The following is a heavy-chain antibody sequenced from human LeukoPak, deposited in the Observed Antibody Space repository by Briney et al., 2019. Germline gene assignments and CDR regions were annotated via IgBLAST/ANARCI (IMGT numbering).Heavy chain of an antibody. CDR1: GGSIRSPTYY. V-gene: IGHV4-39*07. J-gene: IGHJ4*02. CDR2: IYYSGNT. D-gene: IGHD1-26*01. Sequence: SETLSLTCTVSGGSIRSPTYYWGWIRQPPGKGLEWIGSIYYSGNTYYNPSLMSRVTISVDTSKNQFSLKLSSVTAADTAVCYCARAQSYRYFDYWGQGTLVTVSS. CDR3: ARAQSYRYFDY.